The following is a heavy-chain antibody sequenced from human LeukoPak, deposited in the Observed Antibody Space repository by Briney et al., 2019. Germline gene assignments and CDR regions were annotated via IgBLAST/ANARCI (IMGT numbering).Heavy chain of an antibody. CDR3: ARAESVSSYYFDC. CDR1: GFTFSTSA. J-gene: IGHJ4*02. V-gene: IGHV3-64*04. CDR2: ISSNGGST. Sequence: GGSLRLSCSASGFTFSTSAMHWVRQAPGKGLEYVSAISSNGGSTYYADSVKGRFTISRDNSKNTLHLQMNSLRAEDTAVYYCARAESVSSYYFDCWGQGTLVTVSS. D-gene: IGHD5/OR15-5a*01.